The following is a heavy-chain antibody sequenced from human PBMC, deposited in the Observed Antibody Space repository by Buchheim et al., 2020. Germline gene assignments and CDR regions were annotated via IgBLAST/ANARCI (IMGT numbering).Heavy chain of an antibody. D-gene: IGHD2-15*01. CDR1: GFTFSNYW. J-gene: IGHJ6*02. Sequence: EVQLVESGGGLVQPGGSLRVSCAASGFTFSNYWMSWVRQAPGKGLEWVANIKEDGSDKYYVDSVKGRFTISRDNAKNSLSLQMNSLRAEDTAVYYCARWYYYGMDVWGQGTT. V-gene: IGHV3-7*01. CDR3: ARWYYYGMDV. CDR2: IKEDGSDK.